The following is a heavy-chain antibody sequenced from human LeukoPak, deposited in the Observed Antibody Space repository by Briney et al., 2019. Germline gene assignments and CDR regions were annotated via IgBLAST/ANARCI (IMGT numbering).Heavy chain of an antibody. V-gene: IGHV3-23*01. J-gene: IGHJ4*02. CDR3: ARDRPNYYGSDGHYYRRDGDY. CDR2: ITSRGEST. Sequence: RGSLRLSCAASGFTFSIYAMSWVRQAPGKGVQWVSSITSRGESTWYVDSVKGRFPITRVNSEITLYLQMHSLRAEGRAEYYCARDRPNYYGSDGHYYRRDGDYWGRGTLVSVSS. CDR1: GFTFSIYA. D-gene: IGHD3-22*01.